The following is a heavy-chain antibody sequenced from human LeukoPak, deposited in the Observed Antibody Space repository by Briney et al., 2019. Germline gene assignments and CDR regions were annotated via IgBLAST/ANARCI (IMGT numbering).Heavy chain of an antibody. J-gene: IGHJ4*02. CDR2: ISSGGTNI. CDR1: GFTFSDYY. Sequence: GGSLRLSCAASGFTFSDYYMSWIRQGPGKGLEWVSYISSGGTNIHYADSVKGRFTISRDDAQNSLILQMNSLTAEDTAVFYCARGSRYGSGSHFDFWGQGTLVTVSS. CDR3: ARGSRYGSGSHFDF. D-gene: IGHD3-10*01. V-gene: IGHV3-11*01.